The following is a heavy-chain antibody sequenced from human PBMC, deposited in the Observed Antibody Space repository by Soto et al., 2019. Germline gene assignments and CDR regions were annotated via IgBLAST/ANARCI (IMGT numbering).Heavy chain of an antibody. D-gene: IGHD1-7*01. CDR3: ARDPKTIGCQFWAYNWLDS. Sequence: GGSLRLSCAASGFTFGTYPMHWVRQAPGKGLEWLANISNDGTVKYYADSVKGRFTISRDTADNTLYLEMNSLTAAETAVYYCARDPKTIGCQFWAYNWLDSWGQGTLVTVSS. CDR1: GFTFGTYP. CDR2: ISNDGTVK. J-gene: IGHJ5*01. V-gene: IGHV3-30-3*01.